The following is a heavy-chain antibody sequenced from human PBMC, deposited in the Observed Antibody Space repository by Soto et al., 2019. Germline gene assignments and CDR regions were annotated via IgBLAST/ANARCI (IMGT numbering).Heavy chain of an antibody. D-gene: IGHD6-13*01. CDR2: ISAYNGNT. V-gene: IGHV1-18*01. Sequence: QVQLVQSGAEVKKPGASVKVSCKASGYTFTSYGISWVRQAPGQGLEWMGWISAYNGNTNYAQKLQGRVTMTTDTSSSTASMELRTLTSDDTAVSYLAREAAAGTLDYWGQGTLVTVSS. CDR1: GYTFTSYG. J-gene: IGHJ4*02. CDR3: AREAAAGTLDY.